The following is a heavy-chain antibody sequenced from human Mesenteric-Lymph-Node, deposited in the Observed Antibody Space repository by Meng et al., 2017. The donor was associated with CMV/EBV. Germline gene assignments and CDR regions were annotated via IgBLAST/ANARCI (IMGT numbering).Heavy chain of an antibody. CDR1: GLTFSSYA. D-gene: IGHD3-22*01. CDR3: ARDLRSYYYDDTSYGNYYYAMDV. V-gene: IGHV3-48*04. CDR2: ISSGDTTI. Sequence: GESLKISCAASGLTFSSYAMSWVRQAPGKGLEWVSYISSGDTTIYYADSVKGRFTISRDNAKNSLYLQMDSLRVEDTAVYFCARDLRSYYYDDTSYGNYYYAMDVWGQGTTVTVSS. J-gene: IGHJ6*02.